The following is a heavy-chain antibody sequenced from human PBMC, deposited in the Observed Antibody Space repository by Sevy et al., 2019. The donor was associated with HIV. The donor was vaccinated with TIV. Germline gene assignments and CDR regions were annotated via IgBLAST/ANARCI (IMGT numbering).Heavy chain of an antibody. CDR3: ARLNNALDY. V-gene: IGHV5-51*01. D-gene: IGHD2-2*01. Sequence: GESLKISCEGSGYSFIHYQIAWVRQMPGKGLEWMGTIYPGDSDIRYSPPFQGQVTISADKSISTAYLQWNSLKASDTVMYYCARLNNALDYWGQGTLVTVSS. J-gene: IGHJ4*02. CDR1: GYSFIHYQ. CDR2: IYPGDSDI.